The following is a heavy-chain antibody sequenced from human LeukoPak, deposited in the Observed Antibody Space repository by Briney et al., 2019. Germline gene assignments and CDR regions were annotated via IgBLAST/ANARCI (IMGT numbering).Heavy chain of an antibody. CDR2: ISYIGST. CDR1: GDSFSSHY. Sequence: PSETLSLTCTVSGDSFSSHYWTWIRQPPGKGLEWIGYISYIGSTNYSPSLKSRVTISIDTSKNQFSLKLSSVTAADTAVNYCARDLVTVTKGFDIWGQGTMVSVSS. D-gene: IGHD4-17*01. V-gene: IGHV4-59*11. J-gene: IGHJ3*02. CDR3: ARDLVTVTKGFDI.